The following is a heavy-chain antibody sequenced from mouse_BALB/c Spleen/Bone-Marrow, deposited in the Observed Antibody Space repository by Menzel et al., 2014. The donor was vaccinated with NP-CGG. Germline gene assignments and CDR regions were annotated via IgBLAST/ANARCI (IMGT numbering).Heavy chain of an antibody. V-gene: IGHV2-9*02. CDR2: IGTGRGT. J-gene: IGHJ1*01. Sequence: VQGVESGPGLVAPSQSLSITCTVSGFSLKNYGVHWVRQPPGKGLEWLGVIGTGRGTNYNSALMSRLSISKDNSKSQVFLKMNSLQTDDTAMYYCARDRAYGNWYFDVWGAGTTVTVSS. D-gene: IGHD2-1*01. CDR1: GFSLKNYG. CDR3: ARDRAYGNWYFDV.